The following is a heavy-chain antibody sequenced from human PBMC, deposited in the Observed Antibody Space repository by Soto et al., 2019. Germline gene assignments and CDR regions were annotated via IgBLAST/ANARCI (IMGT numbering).Heavy chain of an antibody. Sequence: QLQLQESGPGLVKPSETLSLTCTVSGGSISSSSYYWGWIRQPPGKGLEWIGSIYYSGSTYYNPSLKSRVTISVDTSKNQFSLKLSSVTAADTAVYYCARRFSITMVRGVIWYFDLWGRGTLVTVSS. D-gene: IGHD3-10*01. CDR2: IYYSGST. V-gene: IGHV4-39*01. J-gene: IGHJ2*01. CDR1: GGSISSSSYY. CDR3: ARRFSITMVRGVIWYFDL.